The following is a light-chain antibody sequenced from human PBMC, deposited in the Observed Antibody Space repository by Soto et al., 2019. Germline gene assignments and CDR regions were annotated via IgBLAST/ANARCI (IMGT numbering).Light chain of an antibody. J-gene: IGKJ2*01. V-gene: IGKV3-20*01. CDR3: QQHSSSPPAYT. CDR1: QSVTSSS. CDR2: GAS. Sequence: EIGLTQSPGTLSLSPGERATLSCRASQSVTSSSLAWYQQKPGQAPRLLIYGASSRASGIPDRFSGSGSGTDFSLTISRLDPEDFAVYYGQQHSSSPPAYTFGQGTKLEIQ.